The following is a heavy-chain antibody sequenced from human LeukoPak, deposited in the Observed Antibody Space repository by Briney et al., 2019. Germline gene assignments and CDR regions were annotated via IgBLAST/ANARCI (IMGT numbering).Heavy chain of an antibody. V-gene: IGHV4-4*07. Sequence: LRETLSLTCTVSGGSISSYYWSWIRQPAGKGLEWIGRIYTSGSTNYNPSLKSRVTMSVDTSKNQFSLKLSSVTAADTAVYYCARTTMVRGVITFDYWGQGTLVTVS. J-gene: IGHJ4*02. CDR2: IYTSGST. CDR3: ARTTMVRGVITFDY. CDR1: GGSISSYY. D-gene: IGHD3-10*01.